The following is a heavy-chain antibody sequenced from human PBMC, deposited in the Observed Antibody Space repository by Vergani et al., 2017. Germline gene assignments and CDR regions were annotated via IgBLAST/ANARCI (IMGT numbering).Heavy chain of an antibody. J-gene: IGHJ4*02. V-gene: IGHV3-30*02. Sequence: QVQLVESGGGVVQRGGSLRLSCATSGFTLSNYDMQWIRQGPGKGLEFVAFIQFDGSNQYYADSVKGRFTLSRDFSKNTLYLQMNSLRNDETATYYCVKHFRGWGIDYWGQGTQVIVSS. CDR2: IQFDGSNQ. D-gene: IGHD3-16*01. CDR3: VKHFRGWGIDY. CDR1: GFTLSNYD.